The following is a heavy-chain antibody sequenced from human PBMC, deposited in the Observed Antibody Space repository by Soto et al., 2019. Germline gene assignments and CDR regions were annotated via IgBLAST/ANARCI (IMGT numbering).Heavy chain of an antibody. J-gene: IGHJ4*02. CDR1: GGSFSGYY. D-gene: IGHD5-12*01. V-gene: IGHV4-34*01. CDR3: ARGYEVNWHTPRY. Sequence: QVQLQQWGAGLLKPSETLSLTCAVNGGSFSGYYWSWIRQSPGKGLEWIGEINHIGRTNFNPSLKSRVTMSGDTSKNQFSLKLSSVTAADTAVYYCARGYEVNWHTPRYWGQGTLVTVSS. CDR2: INHIGRT.